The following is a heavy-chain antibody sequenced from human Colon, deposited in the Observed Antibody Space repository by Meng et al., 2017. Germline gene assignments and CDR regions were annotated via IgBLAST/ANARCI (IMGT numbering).Heavy chain of an antibody. D-gene: IGHD6-19*01. CDR1: GFTFSAYA. J-gene: IGHJ4*02. CDR2: ISGTGGSGNT. V-gene: IGHV3-23*01. Sequence: GESLKISCAASGFTFSAYAMSWVRQAPGKGLEWVSSISGTGGSGNTQYAASVKGRFTISRDTSRNTLYLQINSLRVDDTALYYCVKETKSSSGWEFDFWGQGTLVTVSS. CDR3: VKETKSSSGWEFDF.